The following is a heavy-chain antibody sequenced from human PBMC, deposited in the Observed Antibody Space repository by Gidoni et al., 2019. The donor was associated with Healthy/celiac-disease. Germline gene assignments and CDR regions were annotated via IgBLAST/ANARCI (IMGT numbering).Heavy chain of an antibody. CDR2: ISSSGSTI. CDR3: ARDWRLEDIVVVPAFSYGMDV. V-gene: IGHV3-21*01. D-gene: IGHD2-2*01. CDR1: GFTFSSYS. J-gene: IGHJ6*02. Sequence: EVQLVESGGGLVKPGGSLRLSCAASGFTFSSYSMNWVIQAPGKGLEWVSSISSSGSTIYYADSVKGRFTISRDNAKNSLYLQMNSLRAEDTAVYYCARDWRLEDIVVVPAFSYGMDVWGQGTTVTVSS.